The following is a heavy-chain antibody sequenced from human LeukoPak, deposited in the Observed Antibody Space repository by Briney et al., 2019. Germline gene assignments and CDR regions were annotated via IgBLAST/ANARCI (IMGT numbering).Heavy chain of an antibody. CDR3: AIGFGEYYFDY. D-gene: IGHD3-10*01. V-gene: IGHV1-69*05. J-gene: IGHJ4*02. CDR2: IIPIFGTA. Sequence: SVKVSCKASGGTFSSYAISWVRQAPGQGLEWMGRIIPIFGTANYAQKFQGRVTITTDESTSTAYMEPSSLRSEDTAVYYCAIGFGEYYFDYWGQGTLVTVSS. CDR1: GGTFSSYA.